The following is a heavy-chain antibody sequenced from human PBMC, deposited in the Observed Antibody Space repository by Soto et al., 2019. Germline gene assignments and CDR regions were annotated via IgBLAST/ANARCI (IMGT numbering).Heavy chain of an antibody. V-gene: IGHV3-66*01. D-gene: IGHD3-3*01. Sequence: EVQLVESGGGLVQPGGSLRLSCAASGFTVRSFYMTWVRQAPGKGLQWVAVISSGGSTYYADSVKGRFTISRDNSKNTLYLEMNSLRAEDTAVYYCARDTFGGAYDFLHGGQGTLATVSS. J-gene: IGHJ4*02. CDR1: GFTVRSFY. CDR2: ISSGGST. CDR3: ARDTFGGAYDFLH.